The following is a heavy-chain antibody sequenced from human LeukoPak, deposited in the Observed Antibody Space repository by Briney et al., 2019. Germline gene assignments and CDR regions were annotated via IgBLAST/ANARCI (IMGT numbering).Heavy chain of an antibody. Sequence: GSLKLSSAAPLVFLTDHCVNSGRPVPGKGLEWVANINEVGTKEDYVDSVRGRFTISRDNAKNTLYLQMNSLRAEDTALYYCATGVSSMARTHWGQGTLVTVSS. CDR3: ATGVSSMARTH. V-gene: IGHV3-7*01. CDR2: INEVGTKE. CDR1: LVFLTDHC. D-gene: IGHD3-10*01. J-gene: IGHJ4*02.